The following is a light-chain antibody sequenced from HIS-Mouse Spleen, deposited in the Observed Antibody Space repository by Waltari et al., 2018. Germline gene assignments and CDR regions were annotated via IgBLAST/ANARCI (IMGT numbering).Light chain of an antibody. CDR2: DDS. V-gene: IGLV3-10*01. Sequence: SYELTQPPSVSVAPGQTARITCSGDALPKKYAYWYQQKSGQPPVLVIYDDSKRPSGIPERFSGSSSGTMATLTISGAQVEDEADYYCYSTDSSGNHRVFGGGTKLTVL. J-gene: IGLJ2*01. CDR1: ALPKKY. CDR3: YSTDSSGNHRV.